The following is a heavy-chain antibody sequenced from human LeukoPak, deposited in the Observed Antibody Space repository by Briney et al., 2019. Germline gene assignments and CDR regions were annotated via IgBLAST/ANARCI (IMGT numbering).Heavy chain of an antibody. CDR3: AKDLGDDFWSGALDY. CDR2: ISYDVSNK. V-gene: IGHV3-30*18. CDR1: GFTFSSYG. Sequence: GVSLRLSYAASGFTFSSYGMHWVRQAPRKRLEWVAVISYDVSNKYYADSVKGRFTISRDNSKNTMYLQMNSLRAEDTAVYYCAKDLGDDFWSGALDYWGQGTLVTVSS. D-gene: IGHD3-3*01. J-gene: IGHJ4*02.